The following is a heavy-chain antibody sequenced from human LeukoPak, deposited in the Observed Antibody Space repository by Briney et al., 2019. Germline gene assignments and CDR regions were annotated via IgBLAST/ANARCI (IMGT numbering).Heavy chain of an antibody. V-gene: IGHV3-48*02. CDR2: ISSSSSTI. Sequence: GGSLRLSCAASGFTFSSSSMNWVRQAPGKGLEWVSYISSSSSTIHYAESVKGRFTISRDNAKNSLHLQMNSLRDEDTAVYYGAREMAHYFDSSSYSFWGQGTLVTVSS. CDR1: GFTFSSSS. D-gene: IGHD3-22*01. CDR3: AREMAHYFDSSSYSF. J-gene: IGHJ4*02.